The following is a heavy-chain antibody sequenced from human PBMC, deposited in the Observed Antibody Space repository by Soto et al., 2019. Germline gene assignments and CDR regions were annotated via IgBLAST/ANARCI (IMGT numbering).Heavy chain of an antibody. CDR1: GFSLNTRGVG. J-gene: IGHJ4*02. CDR3: QNGRGVFWPAHSYFAS. Sequence: QITLKESGPPLLKPTQTLTLTCTFSGFSLNTRGVGVGWIRQPPGKALEWLALISWDGEKRYRPSLKSRLTTTKTPPETQVVHKITKMALANTPNYHCQNGRGVFWPAHSYFASGGKGPL. CDR2: ISWDGEK. V-gene: IGHV2-5*02. D-gene: IGHD3-3*01.